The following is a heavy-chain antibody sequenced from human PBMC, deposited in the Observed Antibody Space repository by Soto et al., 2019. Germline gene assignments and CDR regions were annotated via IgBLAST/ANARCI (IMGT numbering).Heavy chain of an antibody. D-gene: IGHD6-13*01. V-gene: IGHV1-46*01. CDR2: ITPSRGTT. J-gene: IGHJ5*02. CDR1: GCTFSSYA. Sequence: AAEKVSCKASGCTFSSYAIRWVRQAPGQGLEWSGIITPSRGTTSYAQKFQGRVTMTRDTSTSTVYMELSSLRSEDTAVYYCARAPREVYSSSLNWLDPWGQGTLVTVSS. CDR3: ARAPREVYSSSLNWLDP.